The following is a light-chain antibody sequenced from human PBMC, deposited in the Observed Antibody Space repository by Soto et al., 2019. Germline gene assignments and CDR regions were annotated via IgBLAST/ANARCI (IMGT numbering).Light chain of an antibody. CDR2: GAS. V-gene: IGKV3D-15*01. Sequence: EIVLTHSPGTLSVSPLYIVTLSFRASQSISINLALYQHKPGQAPRLLIHGASTRATGVPARISGSGSGTAFTLTISSLQSEDFAVYYCQKFRNWPWKLGQGTKVDIK. J-gene: IGKJ1*01. CDR3: QKFRNWPWK. CDR1: QSISIN.